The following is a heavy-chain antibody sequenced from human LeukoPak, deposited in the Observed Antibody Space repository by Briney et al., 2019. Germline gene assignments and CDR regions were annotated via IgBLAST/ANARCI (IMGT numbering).Heavy chain of an antibody. D-gene: IGHD3-22*01. V-gene: IGHV3-23*01. Sequence: GGSLRLSCAASGFTFSSYAMSWVRQAPGKGREWVSGISGSGVNTYYADSVKGRFTISRDNSKNTLYVQVNSLGAEDTAAYYCAKGSYYDSSGSFYFDYWGQGTLVTVSS. CDR2: ISGSGVNT. CDR3: AKGSYYDSSGSFYFDY. CDR1: GFTFSSYA. J-gene: IGHJ4*02.